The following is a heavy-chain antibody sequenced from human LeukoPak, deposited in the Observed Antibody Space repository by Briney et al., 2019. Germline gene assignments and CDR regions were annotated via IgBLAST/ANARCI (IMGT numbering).Heavy chain of an antibody. CDR2: IYTSGST. Sequence: SETLSLTCAVYGGSFSGYYWSWIRQSAGKGLEWIGRIYTSGSTSYNPSLKSRVTMSVDTSKNQFSLKLSSVTAADTAVYYCARVVIDNDAFDIWGQGTVVTVSS. D-gene: IGHD3-22*01. CDR1: GGSFSGYY. J-gene: IGHJ3*02. V-gene: IGHV4-59*10. CDR3: ARVVIDNDAFDI.